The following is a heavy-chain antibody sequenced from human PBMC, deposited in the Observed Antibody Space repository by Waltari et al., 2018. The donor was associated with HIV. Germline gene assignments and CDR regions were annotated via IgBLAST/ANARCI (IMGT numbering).Heavy chain of an antibody. J-gene: IGHJ4*02. CDR1: GFTFSSYG. V-gene: IGHV3-30*03. CDR3: ARGASGWSPGY. Sequence: QVQLVESGGGVVQPGRSLRLSCAASGFTFSSYGMHWVRQAPGKGLGWVTVISYYGDNKYYAASVKGRFTISRYNSKNTLYLQMNSLRPEDTAVYYCARGASGWSPGYWGQGTLVTVSS. D-gene: IGHD6-19*01. CDR2: ISYYGDNK.